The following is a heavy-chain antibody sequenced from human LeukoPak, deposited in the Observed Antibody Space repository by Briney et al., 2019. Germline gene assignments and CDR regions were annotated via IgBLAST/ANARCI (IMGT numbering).Heavy chain of an antibody. V-gene: IGHV3-9*01. CDR3: AKDIMYGDYGGWFDP. CDR2: ISWNSGSI. CDR1: GFTFYDYA. J-gene: IGHJ5*02. D-gene: IGHD4-17*01. Sequence: GGSLRLSCAASGFTFYDYAIHWVRQAPGKGLEWVSGISWNSGSIGYADSVKGRFTISRDNAKNSLYLQMNCLRAEATAWYYFAKDIMYGDYGGWFDPWGERTLVTVSS.